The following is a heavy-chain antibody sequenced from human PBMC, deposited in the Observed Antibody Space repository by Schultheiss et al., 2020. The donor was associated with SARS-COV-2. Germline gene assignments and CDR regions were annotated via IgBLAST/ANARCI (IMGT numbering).Heavy chain of an antibody. V-gene: IGHV4-61*01. CDR3: ARDRGRLGLLDS. CDR2: VYFTGAT. J-gene: IGHJ4*02. CDR1: GGSVTSGTYY. Sequence: GSLRLSCTVSGGSVTSGTYYWAWIRQSPGKGLEWIGHVYFTGATDYIPSLRSRVTISLDTSKNQFSLRVSPVTTADTAVYYCARDRGRLGLLDSWGQGTLVTVSS. D-gene: IGHD1-26*01.